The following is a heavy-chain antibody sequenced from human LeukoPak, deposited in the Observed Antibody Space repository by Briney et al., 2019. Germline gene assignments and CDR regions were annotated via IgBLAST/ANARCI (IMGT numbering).Heavy chain of an antibody. CDR2: ISSSGSTI. Sequence: GGSLRLSCAASGFTFSSYSMNWIRQAPGKGLEWVSYISSSGSTIYYADSVKGRFTISRDNAKNSLYLQMNSLRAEDTAAYYCARGYSGYAFDYWGQGTLVTVSS. V-gene: IGHV3-48*04. CDR3: ARGYSGYAFDY. J-gene: IGHJ4*02. CDR1: GFTFSSYS. D-gene: IGHD5-12*01.